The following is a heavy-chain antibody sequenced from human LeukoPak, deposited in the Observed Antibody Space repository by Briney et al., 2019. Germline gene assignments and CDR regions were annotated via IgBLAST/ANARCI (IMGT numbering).Heavy chain of an antibody. J-gene: IGHJ4*02. CDR2: ISYDGSNK. CDR3: ACYGSTEPFDY. CDR1: GFTFSSYA. V-gene: IGHV3-30*04. D-gene: IGHD3-10*01. Sequence: GGSLRLSCAASGFTFSSYAMHWVRQAPGKGLEWVAVISYDGSNKYYADSVKGRFTISRDNSKNTLYLQMNSLRAEDTAVYYCACYGSTEPFDYWGQGTLVTVSS.